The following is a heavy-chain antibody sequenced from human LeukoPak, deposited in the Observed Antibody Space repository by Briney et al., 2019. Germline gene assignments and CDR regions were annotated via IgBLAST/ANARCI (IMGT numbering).Heavy chain of an antibody. Sequence: PGRSLRLSCAASGFTFSSYAMHWVRQAPGKGPEWVSSISVSGGGTQYAASVQGRFSISRDNSKSTLYLQMNSLRAEDTAIYYCAKDPNGDYIGTFDIWGQGTMVTVSS. V-gene: IGHV3-23*01. CDR1: GFTFSSYA. J-gene: IGHJ3*02. CDR3: AKDPNGDYIGTFDI. CDR2: ISVSGGGT. D-gene: IGHD4-17*01.